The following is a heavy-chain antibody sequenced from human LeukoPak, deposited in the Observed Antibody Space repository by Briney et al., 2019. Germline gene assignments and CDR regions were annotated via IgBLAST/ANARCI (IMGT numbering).Heavy chain of an antibody. CDR3: ARAVDYYYYYMDV. CDR1: GFTFSSYE. J-gene: IGHJ6*03. CDR2: ISSSGSTI. V-gene: IGHV3-48*03. Sequence: PGGSLRLSCAASGFTFSSYEMNWVRQAPGKGLEWVSYISSSGSTIYYAGSVKGRFTISRDNAKNSLYLQMNSLRAEDTAVYYCARAVDYYYYYMDVWGKGTTVTISS.